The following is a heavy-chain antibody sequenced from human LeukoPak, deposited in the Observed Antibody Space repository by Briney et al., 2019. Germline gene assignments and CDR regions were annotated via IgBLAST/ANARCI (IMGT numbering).Heavy chain of an antibody. J-gene: IGHJ4*02. CDR3: AREGPYYFDY. CDR1: GFTFSSYG. CDR2: IWYDGSNK. V-gene: IGHV3-33*01. Sequence: GGSLRRSCAASGFTFSSYGMRWVRQAPGKGLEWVAVIWYDGSNKYYADSVKGRFTISRDNSKNTLYLQMNSLRAEDTAVYYCAREGPYYFDYWGQGTLVTVSS.